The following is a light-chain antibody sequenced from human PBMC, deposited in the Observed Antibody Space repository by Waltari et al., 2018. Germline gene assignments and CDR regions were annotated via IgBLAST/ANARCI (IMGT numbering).Light chain of an antibody. CDR1: QTIAGSW. CDR3: QQYDGSVVT. Sequence: EMVLTQSPGTLSVSPGERVTVSCRASQTIAGSWLTWYHQKPGQAPRLLIYGASNRAPGIPDRFSGSGSGTDFTLTISRLEPEDSAVYYCQQYDGSVVTFGGGTKVEIK. V-gene: IGKV3-20*01. J-gene: IGKJ4*01. CDR2: GAS.